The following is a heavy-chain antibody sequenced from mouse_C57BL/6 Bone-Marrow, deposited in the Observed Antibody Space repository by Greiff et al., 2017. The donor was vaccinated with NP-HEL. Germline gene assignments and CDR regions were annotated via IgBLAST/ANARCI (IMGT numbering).Heavy chain of an antibody. CDR2: IHPNSGST. J-gene: IGHJ3*01. CDR3: AREGPLGRGFAY. Sequence: VQLQQPGAELVKPGASVKLSCKASGYTFTSYWMHWVKQRPGQGLEWIGMIHPNSGSTNYNEKFKSKATLTVDKSSSTAYMQLSSLTSEDSAVYYCAREGPLGRGFAYWGQGTLVTVSA. CDR1: GYTFTSYW. V-gene: IGHV1-64*01. D-gene: IGHD4-1*01.